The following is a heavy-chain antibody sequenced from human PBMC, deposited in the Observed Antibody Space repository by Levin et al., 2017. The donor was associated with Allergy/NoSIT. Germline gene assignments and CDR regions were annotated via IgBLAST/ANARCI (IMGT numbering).Heavy chain of an antibody. J-gene: IGHJ1*01. CDR2: VYYDGST. CDR1: GGSISGSSYY. Sequence: NPSETLSLTCTVSGGSISGSSYYWGWIRQPPGKGLEWIGSVYYDGSTYYSPSLKSRITVSVDTSKNQFSLKVKSVTAADTAVYYCASRTYRDWGQGTLVTVSS. D-gene: IGHD3-16*02. CDR3: ASRTYRD. V-gene: IGHV4-39*01.